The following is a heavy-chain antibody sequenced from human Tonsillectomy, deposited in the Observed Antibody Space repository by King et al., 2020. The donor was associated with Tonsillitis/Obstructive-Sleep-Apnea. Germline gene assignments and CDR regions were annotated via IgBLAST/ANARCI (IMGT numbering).Heavy chain of an antibody. Sequence: VQLVESGGGLVQPGGSLRLSCAASGFTFSSYWMSWVRQAPGKGLEWVGNIKQDGSEKYYMDSVKGRFTISRDNAKNSLYLQMNSLRAEDTAVYYCAREVKLWDSDSDYWGQGTLVIVSS. CDR2: IKQDGSEK. CDR3: AREVKLWDSDSDY. CDR1: GFTFSSYW. D-gene: IGHD3-10*01. J-gene: IGHJ4*02. V-gene: IGHV3-7*01.